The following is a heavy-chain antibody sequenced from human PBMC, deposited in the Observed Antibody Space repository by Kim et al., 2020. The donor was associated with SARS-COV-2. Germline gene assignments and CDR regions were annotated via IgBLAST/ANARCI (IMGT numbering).Heavy chain of an antibody. Sequence: ADSVKGRFTISRDNSKNTLYLQMNSLRAEDTAVYYCARDPSSMAGRQSDYWGQGTLVNVSS. CDR3: ARDPSSMAGRQSDY. D-gene: IGHD6-19*01. J-gene: IGHJ4*02. V-gene: IGHV3-30*07.